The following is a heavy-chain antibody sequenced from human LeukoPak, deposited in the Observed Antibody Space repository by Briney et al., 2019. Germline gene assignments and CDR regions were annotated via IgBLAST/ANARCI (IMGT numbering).Heavy chain of an antibody. CDR3: ARATVGTTTLAVDF. V-gene: IGHV1-2*02. D-gene: IGHD1-1*01. CDR1: GYTFTGYY. Sequence: ASVKVSCKASGYTFTGYYMHWVRQAPGQGLEWMGWINPNSGGTNYVQKFQGRVTMTRDTSISTAYMELSRLRSDDTAVYYCARATVGTTTLAVDFWGQGTLVTVSS. J-gene: IGHJ4*02. CDR2: INPNSGGT.